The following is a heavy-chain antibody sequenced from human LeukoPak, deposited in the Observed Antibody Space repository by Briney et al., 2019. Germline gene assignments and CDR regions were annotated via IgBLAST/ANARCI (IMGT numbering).Heavy chain of an antibody. D-gene: IGHD3-10*01. V-gene: IGHV4-34*01. J-gene: IGHJ4*02. CDR1: GGSFSGYY. CDR2: INHSGST. CDR3: ARTRGRMVRGVIHRVNDY. Sequence: SETLSLTCAVYGGSFSGYYWSWIRQPPGKGLEWIGEINHSGSTNYNPSLKSRVTISVDTSKNQFSLKLSSVTAADTAVYYCARTRGRMVRGVIHRVNDYWGQGTLVTVSS.